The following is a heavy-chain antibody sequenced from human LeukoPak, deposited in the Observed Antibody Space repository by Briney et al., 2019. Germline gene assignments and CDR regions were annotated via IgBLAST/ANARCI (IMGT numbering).Heavy chain of an antibody. CDR3: ARGRGLYSYGSYYFDY. J-gene: IGHJ4*02. V-gene: IGHV4-34*01. D-gene: IGHD5-18*01. CDR2: INHSGST. CDR1: GGSFSGYY. Sequence: SETLSLTRAVYGGSFSGYYWSWIRQPPGKGLEWIGEINHSGSTNYNPSLKSRVTISVDTSKNQFSLKLSSVTAADTAVYYCARGRGLYSYGSYYFDYWGQGTLVTVSS.